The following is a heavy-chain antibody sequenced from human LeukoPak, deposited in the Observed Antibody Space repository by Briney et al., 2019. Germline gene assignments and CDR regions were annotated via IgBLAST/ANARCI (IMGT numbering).Heavy chain of an antibody. D-gene: IGHD2-15*01. CDR1: GYTFTSYY. J-gene: IGHJ4*02. CDR2: INPNSGIT. Sequence: ASVKVSCKASGYTFTSYYMHWVRQAPGQELEWMGVINPNSGITNYAQKFQARVSMTRDTSTSTVYMELSILRSEDTALYYCARGGGGLDYWGQGTLVTVSS. V-gene: IGHV1-46*01. CDR3: ARGGGGLDY.